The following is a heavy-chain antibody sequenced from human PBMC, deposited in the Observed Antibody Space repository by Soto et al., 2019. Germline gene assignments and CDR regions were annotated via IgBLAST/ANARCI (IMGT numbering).Heavy chain of an antibody. CDR3: ARAVGAPFYYLVF. Sequence: PSGTLSLTCTVSSDSISNYYWSWIRQPPGKGLEWIGYIHSSGSTDYNPSLKSRVSISGDTSKSQFSLKLSSVTAADTAVYYCARAVGAPFYYLVFWGQGTLVTVSS. D-gene: IGHD1-26*01. CDR1: SDSISNYY. CDR2: IHSSGST. V-gene: IGHV4-59*01. J-gene: IGHJ4*02.